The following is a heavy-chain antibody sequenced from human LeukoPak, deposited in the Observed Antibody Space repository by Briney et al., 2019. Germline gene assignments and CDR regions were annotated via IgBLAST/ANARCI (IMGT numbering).Heavy chain of an antibody. CDR3: ARDGGHCTNGVCPHYYYGMDV. CDR2: ISSSSSYI. J-gene: IGHJ6*02. Sequence: PGGSLRLSCAASGFTFSSYSMNWVRQAPGKGLEWVSSISSSSSYIYYVDSVKGRFTISRDNAKNSLYLQMNSLRAEDTAVYYCARDGGHCTNGVCPHYYYGMDVWGQGTTVTVSS. D-gene: IGHD2-8*01. V-gene: IGHV3-21*01. CDR1: GFTFSSYS.